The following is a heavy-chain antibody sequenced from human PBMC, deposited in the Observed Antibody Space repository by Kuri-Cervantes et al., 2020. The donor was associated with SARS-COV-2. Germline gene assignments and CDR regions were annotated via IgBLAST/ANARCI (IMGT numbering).Heavy chain of an antibody. D-gene: IGHD3-3*01. CDR3: AREPRIDYDFWSGYYIP. CDR1: GFTFSEYD. CDR2: ISSDGTKT. V-gene: IGHV3-64*02. Sequence: GESLKISCVASGFTFSEYDMHWVRQAPGKGLEAVSAISSDGTKTFYSDSVTGRFTMSRDNSKNTLYLQIGSLRAEDMAVYYCAREPRIDYDFWSGYYIPWGQGTTVTVSS. J-gene: IGHJ6*02.